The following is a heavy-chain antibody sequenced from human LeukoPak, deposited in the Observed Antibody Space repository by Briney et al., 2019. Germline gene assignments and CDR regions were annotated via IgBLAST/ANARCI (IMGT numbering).Heavy chain of an antibody. D-gene: IGHD3-10*01. Sequence: PSETLSLTCTVSGGSISSSSYYWGWIRQPPGKGLEWIGSIYYSGSTYYNPSLKSRVTISVDTSKNQFSLKLSSVTAADTAVYYCARHPFRRVTKYYYYYYMDVWGKGTTVTISS. CDR3: ARHPFRRVTKYYYYYYMDV. CDR1: GGSISSSSYY. J-gene: IGHJ6*03. V-gene: IGHV4-39*01. CDR2: IYYSGST.